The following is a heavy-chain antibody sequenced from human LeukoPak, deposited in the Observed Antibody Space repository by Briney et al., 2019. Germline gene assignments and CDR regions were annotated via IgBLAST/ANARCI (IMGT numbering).Heavy chain of an antibody. V-gene: IGHV3-48*03. CDR2: ISGSSTKI. CDR3: VTEYDSSDFDAFDF. D-gene: IGHD3-22*01. Sequence: GGSLRLSCAASGFTFSSYEMDWVRQAPGKGLVWVSYISGSSTKISYADSVKGRFTISRDNAKNSVYLQMNSLRAEDTAVYYCVTEYDSSDFDAFDFWGQGTVVTVSS. J-gene: IGHJ3*01. CDR1: GFTFSSYE.